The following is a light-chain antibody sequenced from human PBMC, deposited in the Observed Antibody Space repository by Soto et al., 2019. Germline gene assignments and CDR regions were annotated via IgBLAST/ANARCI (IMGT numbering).Light chain of an antibody. V-gene: IGKV1-33*01. CDR3: QQSDNLPLT. CDR2: HAS. CDR1: QGIAKY. Sequence: DTQMTQSPSSLSASVGDRVTITCQASQGIAKYLHWYQQKPGKAPKLLIYHASNLQTGVPSMFSGSGSGTDFTFTISSLQPEDIATYYCQQSDNLPLTFGGGTKVAI. J-gene: IGKJ4*01.